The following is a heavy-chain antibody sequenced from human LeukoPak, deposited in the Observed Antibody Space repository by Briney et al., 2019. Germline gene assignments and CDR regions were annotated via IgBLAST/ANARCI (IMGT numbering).Heavy chain of an antibody. J-gene: IGHJ4*02. CDR2: IYWNDDK. CDR3: ARKAQSGYYSTYFDY. D-gene: IGHD3-22*01. V-gene: IGHV2-5*01. Sequence: SGPTLVKPTQTLTLTCTFSGFSLSTSGVGVGWIRQPPGKALEWLALIYWNDDKRYSPSLKSRLTITKDTSKNQVVLTMTNMDPVDTATYYCARKAQSGYYSTYFDYWGQGTLVTVSS. CDR1: GFSLSTSGVG.